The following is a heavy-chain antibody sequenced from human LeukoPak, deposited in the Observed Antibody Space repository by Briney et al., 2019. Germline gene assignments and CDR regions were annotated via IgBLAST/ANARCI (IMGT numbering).Heavy chain of an antibody. CDR2: INIDGSST. Sequence: GGSLRPSCTASGFTFSTYWMHWVRQAPGKGLVWVSRINIDGSSTSYADSVKGRFTISRDNAKNTLYLQMNSLRAEDTAVYYCARDLAAAASSGWFDPWGQGTLVTVSS. J-gene: IGHJ5*02. CDR1: GFTFSTYW. CDR3: ARDLAAAASSGWFDP. D-gene: IGHD6-13*01. V-gene: IGHV3-74*01.